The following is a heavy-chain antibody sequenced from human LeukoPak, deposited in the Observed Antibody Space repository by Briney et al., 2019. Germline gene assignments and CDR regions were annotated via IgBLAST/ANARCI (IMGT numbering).Heavy chain of an antibody. CDR1: GGSMSSYY. J-gene: IGHJ3*02. Sequence: SETLSLTCTVSGGSMSSYYWSWIRQPPGKGLEWIGYIYYSGSTNYNPSLKSRVTISVDTSKNQFSLKLSSVTAADTAVYYCARDVNRYYYDSSGYDDAFDIWGQGTMVTVSS. V-gene: IGHV4-59*01. D-gene: IGHD3-22*01. CDR3: ARDVNRYYYDSSGYDDAFDI. CDR2: IYYSGST.